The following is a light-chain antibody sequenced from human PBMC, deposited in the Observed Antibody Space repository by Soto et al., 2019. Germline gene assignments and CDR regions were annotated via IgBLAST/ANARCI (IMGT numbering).Light chain of an antibody. Sequence: EIVMTQSPDTLSVSPGERATLSCRASSSVGTNLAWYQQRPGQAPRLVISGASTRATGVPGRFSGSGSATDFALSISGLQSEDVAVYYCQQYEHWPLTLGGGTRVEIK. CDR3: QQYEHWPLT. CDR2: GAS. V-gene: IGKV3-15*01. CDR1: SSVGTN. J-gene: IGKJ4*01.